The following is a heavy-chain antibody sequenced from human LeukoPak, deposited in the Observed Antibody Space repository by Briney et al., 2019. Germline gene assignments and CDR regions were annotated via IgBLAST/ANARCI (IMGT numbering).Heavy chain of an antibody. CDR3: AARPVADNPAPFDY. Sequence: GGSLRLSCAAAGFTFSNYAMTWRRQPQRKGLECGSTITGSGSRTYYADSVKGRFTISRDSSKNTLFLQMNSLRADDTAVYYCAARPVADNPAPFDYWGQGTLVTVSS. V-gene: IGHV3-23*01. J-gene: IGHJ4*02. D-gene: IGHD6-19*01. CDR2: ITGSGSRT. CDR1: GFTFSNYA.